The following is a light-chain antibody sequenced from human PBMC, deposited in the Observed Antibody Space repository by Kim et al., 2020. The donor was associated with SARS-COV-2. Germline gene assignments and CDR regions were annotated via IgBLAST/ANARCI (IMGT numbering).Light chain of an antibody. CDR2: QDS. J-gene: IGLJ2*01. CDR3: QAWDSSTVV. V-gene: IGLV3-1*01. CDR1: KLGYKY. Sequence: LSPGQTASITCSGDKLGYKYACWYQQKPGQSPVLVIYQDSKRPSGIPERFSGSNSGNTATLTISGTQAMDEADYYCQAWDSSTVVFGGGTQLTVL.